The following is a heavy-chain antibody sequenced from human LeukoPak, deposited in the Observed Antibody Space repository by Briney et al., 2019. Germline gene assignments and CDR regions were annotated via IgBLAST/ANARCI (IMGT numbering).Heavy chain of an antibody. CDR3: ARGGGNSLGY. CDR1: DFTSSGYW. CDR2: VSGDGRRT. J-gene: IGHJ4*02. Sequence: GGSLRLSCAASDFTSSGYWMHWVRQAPGKGLVWVSRVSGDGRRTDYADSVKDRFTISRDNAKNTLYLQMNRLRAEDTAVYYCARGGGNSLGYWGQGTLVTVSS. V-gene: IGHV3-74*01. D-gene: IGHD4-23*01.